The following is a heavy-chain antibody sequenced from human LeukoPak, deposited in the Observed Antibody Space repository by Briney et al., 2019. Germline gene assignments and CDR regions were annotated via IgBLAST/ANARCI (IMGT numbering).Heavy chain of an antibody. D-gene: IGHD2-21*01. J-gene: IGHJ4*02. CDR2: ISAYNGNT. Sequence: ASVKVSCKASGYTFYSYGISWLRQAPGQGLEWMGWISAYNGNTNYAQKFQGRVTMTTDTSTSTLYMEVRSLRSDDTAVYYCARDNGHKSVDYWGQGTLVTVSS. V-gene: IGHV1-18*01. CDR1: GYTFYSYG. CDR3: ARDNGHKSVDY.